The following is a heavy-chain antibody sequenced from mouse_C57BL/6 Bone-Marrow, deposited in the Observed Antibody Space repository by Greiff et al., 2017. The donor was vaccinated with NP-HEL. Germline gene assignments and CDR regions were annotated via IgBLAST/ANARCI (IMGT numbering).Heavy chain of an antibody. CDR3: TRGGLLAWFAY. Sequence: VQLQQSGAELVRPGASVKLSCTASGFNIKDYHMPWVKQRPEQGLEWIGRIDPEDGDTEYAPKFQGKATMTADTSSNTAYLQLSSLTSEDTAVYYCTRGGLLAWFAYWGQGTLVTVSA. V-gene: IGHV14-1*01. J-gene: IGHJ3*01. CDR2: IDPEDGDT. CDR1: GFNIKDYH. D-gene: IGHD2-3*01.